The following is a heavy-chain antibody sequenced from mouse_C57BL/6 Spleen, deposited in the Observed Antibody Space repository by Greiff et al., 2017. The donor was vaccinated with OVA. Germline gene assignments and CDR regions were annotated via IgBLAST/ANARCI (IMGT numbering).Heavy chain of an antibody. J-gene: IGHJ1*03. CDR2: IYPGDGDT. CDR1: GYAFSSYW. Sequence: QVQLQQSGAELVKPGASVKISCKASGYAFSSYWMNWVKQRPGKGLEWIGQIYPGDGDTNYNGKFKGKATLTADKSSSTAYMQLSSLTSEDSAVYFCARGYYSKDWYFDVWGTGTTVTVSS. V-gene: IGHV1-80*01. CDR3: ARGYYSKDWYFDV. D-gene: IGHD2-5*01.